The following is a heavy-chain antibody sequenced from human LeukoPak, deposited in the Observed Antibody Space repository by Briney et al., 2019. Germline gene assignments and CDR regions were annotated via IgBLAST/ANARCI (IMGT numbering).Heavy chain of an antibody. CDR1: GYTFTGCY. D-gene: IGHD6-19*01. CDR2: INPNSGGT. Sequence: ASVKVSCKASGYTFTGCYMHWVRQAPGQGLEWMGRINPNSGGTNYAQKFQGRVTMTRDTSISTAYMELSRLRSDDTAVYYCARDPPSFGSSGEVRGRDFDYWGQGTLVTVSS. V-gene: IGHV1-2*06. CDR3: ARDPPSFGSSGEVRGRDFDY. J-gene: IGHJ4*02.